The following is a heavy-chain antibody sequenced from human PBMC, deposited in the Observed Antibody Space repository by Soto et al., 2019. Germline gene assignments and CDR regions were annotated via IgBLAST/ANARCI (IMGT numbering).Heavy chain of an antibody. Sequence: QVQLVQSGAEVKKPGASVRVSCKASGYTFPNYGVSWVRQAPGQGLEWMGWISAYNGNTNFAQKFQGRVTMTTDTSTSAVYMEVRSLTSDDTAVYYCTFAPNWTYQLTRYWGRGTLVTVSS. CDR2: ISAYNGNT. D-gene: IGHD2-2*01. V-gene: IGHV1-18*04. CDR3: TFAPNWTYQLTRY. CDR1: GYTFPNYG. J-gene: IGHJ4*02.